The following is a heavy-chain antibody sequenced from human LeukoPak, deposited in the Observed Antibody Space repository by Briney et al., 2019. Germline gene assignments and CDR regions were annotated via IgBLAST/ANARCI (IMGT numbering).Heavy chain of an antibody. D-gene: IGHD6-19*01. CDR1: GYTFTGYY. CDR3: VRSVGSSGWYGEFDY. V-gene: IGHV1-46*01. Sequence: ASVKVSCKASGYTFTGYYMRWGRQAPGHGLEWMGIINPSGGSTSYVQKLQGRVTMTRDTSTSTVYMEVSSLRSEDTAVYFCVRSVGSSGWYGEFDYWGQGNLVSVSS. CDR2: INPSGGST. J-gene: IGHJ4*02.